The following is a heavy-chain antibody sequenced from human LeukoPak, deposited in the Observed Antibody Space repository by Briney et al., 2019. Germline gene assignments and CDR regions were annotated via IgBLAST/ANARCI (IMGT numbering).Heavy chain of an antibody. V-gene: IGHV4-34*03. D-gene: IGHD3-10*01. CDR3: TFNLGSGSYAFDI. CDR1: GGSFTKHQ. J-gene: IGHJ3*02. Sequence: SETLSLTCAVYGGSFTKHQWSWIRQPPGKGLEWIGAINDGGSTNYNPSLKSRVTISVDTSKNQLSLKLSSVTAADTAVYFCTFNLGSGSYAFDIWGQGTMVTVSS. CDR2: INDGGST.